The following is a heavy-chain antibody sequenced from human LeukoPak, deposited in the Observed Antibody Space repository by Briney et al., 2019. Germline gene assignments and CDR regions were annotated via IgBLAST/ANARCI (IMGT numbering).Heavy chain of an antibody. CDR1: GGSISSSSYY. CDR3: ARAVQASLQPRFDP. Sequence: SETLSLTCTVSGGSISSSSYYWGWIRQPPGKGLEWIGSIYYSGSTYYNPSLKSRVTILVDTSKNQFSLNLSSMTAADTAVYYCARAVQASLQPRFDPWGQGTLVTVSS. V-gene: IGHV4-39*07. CDR2: IYYSGST. D-gene: IGHD1-1*01. J-gene: IGHJ5*02.